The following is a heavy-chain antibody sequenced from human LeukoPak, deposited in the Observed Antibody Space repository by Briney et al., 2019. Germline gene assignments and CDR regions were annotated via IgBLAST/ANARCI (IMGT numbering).Heavy chain of an antibody. CDR3: SGGTKLNDY. Sequence: PSEPLSLPCTVSGGPLSSSSYYWGWIRQPPGKGLWWFGCIYYSGSTYYNPSLKSRVTISVDTSKSQCSRWLSAVCAADTAVYYCSGGTKLNDYWGQGTLVTVSS. V-gene: IGHV4-39*01. CDR2: IYYSGST. D-gene: IGHD2-15*01. CDR1: GGPLSSSSYY. J-gene: IGHJ4*02.